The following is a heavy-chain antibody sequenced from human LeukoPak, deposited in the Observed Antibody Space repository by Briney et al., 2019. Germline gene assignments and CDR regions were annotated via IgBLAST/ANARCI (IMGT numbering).Heavy chain of an antibody. Sequence: GGSLRLSCAASGFTFSSYWMHWVRQSPGKGLVWVSRINSDGSSTSYADSVKGRFTISRDNAKNTLYLRMNSLRAEDTAVYYCARGDGSSSLHYYYYGMDVWGQGTTVTVSS. CDR1: GFTFSSYW. CDR3: ARGDGSSSLHYYYYGMDV. V-gene: IGHV3-74*01. D-gene: IGHD6-6*01. CDR2: INSDGSST. J-gene: IGHJ6*02.